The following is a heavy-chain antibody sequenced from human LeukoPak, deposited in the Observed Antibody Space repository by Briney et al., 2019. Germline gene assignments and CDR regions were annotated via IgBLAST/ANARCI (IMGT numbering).Heavy chain of an antibody. CDR3: ARLRWSSSWYFFPVRVGIDY. J-gene: IGHJ4*02. D-gene: IGHD6-13*01. V-gene: IGHV3-7*01. Sequence: SGGSLRLSCAASGFTFSSYWMSWVRQAPGKGLEWVANIKQDGSEKYYVDSVKGRFTISRDNAKNSLYLQMNSLRAEDTAVYYCARLRWSSSWYFFPVRVGIDYWGQGTLVTVSS. CDR1: GFTFSSYW. CDR2: IKQDGSEK.